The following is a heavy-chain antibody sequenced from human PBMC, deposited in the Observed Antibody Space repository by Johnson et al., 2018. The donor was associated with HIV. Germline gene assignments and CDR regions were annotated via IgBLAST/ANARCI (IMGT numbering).Heavy chain of an antibody. CDR2: IWYDGSNK. CDR1: GFTFSYYC. Sequence: QMQLVESGGGVVQPGRSLRLSCAASGFTFSYYCIHWVRQAPGKGLEWVAVIWYDGSNKYYEDSVKGRFTISRDNSKNTLYLQMNSLRAEDTAVYYCARVTMIVVVMQAFDIWGQGTMVTVSS. CDR3: ARVTMIVVVMQAFDI. V-gene: IGHV3-33*01. J-gene: IGHJ3*02. D-gene: IGHD3-22*01.